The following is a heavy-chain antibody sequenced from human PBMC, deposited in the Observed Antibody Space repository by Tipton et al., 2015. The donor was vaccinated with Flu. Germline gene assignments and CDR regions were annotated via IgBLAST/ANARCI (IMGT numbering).Heavy chain of an antibody. V-gene: IGHV4-61*02. D-gene: IGHD3-22*01. Sequence: LSLTCTVSGGSISGGDYYWSWIRQPAGKGLEWLGRMYTRGTSNYNPSLKSRLTILFDTSKNQFSLRLTSVTAAYTAVYYCARHSGDDSSGYYFSREGAFDIWGQGTMVTVSS. CDR3: ARHSGDDSSGYYFSREGAFDI. CDR2: MYTRGTS. J-gene: IGHJ3*02. CDR1: GGSISGGDYY.